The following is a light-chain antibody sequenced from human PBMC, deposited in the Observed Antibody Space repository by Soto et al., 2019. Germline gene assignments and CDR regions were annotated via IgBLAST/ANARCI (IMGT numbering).Light chain of an antibody. V-gene: IGLV2-23*01. CDR3: CSYAGSSTFV. CDR2: EGS. CDR1: SSDVGSYNL. Sequence: QSVLTQPASVSGSPGQSITISCTGTSSDVGSYNLVSWYQQHPGKAPKLMIYEGSKRPSGVSNRFSGSKSGNTASLTISGLQAEDEDDYYCCSYAGSSTFVFGNRNQVTVL. J-gene: IGLJ1*01.